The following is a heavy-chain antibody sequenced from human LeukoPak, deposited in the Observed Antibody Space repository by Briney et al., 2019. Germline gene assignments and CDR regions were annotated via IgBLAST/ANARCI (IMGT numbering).Heavy chain of an antibody. D-gene: IGHD6-19*01. CDR3: ARALSSRAVADY. J-gene: IGHJ4*02. CDR1: GFTFSSYA. V-gene: IGHV3-23*01. CDR2: VSGSGGST. Sequence: GGSLRLSCAASGFTFSSYAMSWVRQAPGKGLEWVSAVSGSGGSTYYADSVKGRFTISRDNAKNSLYLQMNSLRAEDTAVYYCARALSSRAVADYWGQGTLVTVSS.